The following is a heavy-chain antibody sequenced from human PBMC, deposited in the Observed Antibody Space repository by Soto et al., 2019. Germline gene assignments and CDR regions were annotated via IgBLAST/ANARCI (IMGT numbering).Heavy chain of an antibody. CDR2: IYHSGST. Sequence: PSETLSLTCAVSGGPISSGGYSWSWIRQPPGKGLEWIGYIYHSGSTYYNPSLKSRVTISVDRSKNQFSLKLSSVTAADTAVYYCARGPGTTADYWGQGXLVTVYS. CDR1: GGPISSGGYS. CDR3: ARGPGTTADY. V-gene: IGHV4-30-2*01. J-gene: IGHJ4*02. D-gene: IGHD1-7*01.